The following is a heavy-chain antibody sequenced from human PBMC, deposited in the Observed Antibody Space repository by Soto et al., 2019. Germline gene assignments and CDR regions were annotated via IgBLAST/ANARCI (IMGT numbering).Heavy chain of an antibody. J-gene: IGHJ6*02. D-gene: IGHD3-3*01. CDR1: GYSISSGYY. CDR2: IYHSGST. V-gene: IGHV4-38-2*02. Sequence: SETLSLTCAVSGYSISSGYYWGWIRQPPGKGLEWIGSIYHSGSTYYNPSLKSRVTISVDTSKNQFSLKLSSVTAADTVVYYCARDRDFWSGLYGMDVWGQGTTVTVSS. CDR3: ARDRDFWSGLYGMDV.